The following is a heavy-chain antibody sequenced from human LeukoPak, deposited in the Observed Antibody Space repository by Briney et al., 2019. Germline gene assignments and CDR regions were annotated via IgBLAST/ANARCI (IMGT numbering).Heavy chain of an antibody. D-gene: IGHD3-22*01. V-gene: IGHV4-39*07. J-gene: IGHJ3*02. CDR2: IYYSGST. Sequence: SETLSLTCTVSGGSISSSSYYWSWIRQPPGKGLEWIGSIYYSGSTYYNPSLKSRVTISVDTSKNQFSLKLSSVTAADTAVYYCARDPLNDSSGAPAFDIWGQGTMVTVSS. CDR3: ARDPLNDSSGAPAFDI. CDR1: GGSISSSSYY.